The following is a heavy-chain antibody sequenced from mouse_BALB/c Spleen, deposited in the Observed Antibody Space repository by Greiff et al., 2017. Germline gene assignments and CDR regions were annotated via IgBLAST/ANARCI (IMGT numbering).Heavy chain of an antibody. D-gene: IGHD2-14*01. CDR2: ISYSGST. J-gene: IGHJ4*01. Sequence: VQLKESGPGLVKPSQSLSLTCTVTGYSITSDYAWNWIRQFPGNKLEWMGYISYSGSTSYNPSLKSRISITRDTSKNQFFLQLNSVTTEDTATYYCTRGDRYGAMDYWGQGTSVTVSS. V-gene: IGHV3-2*02. CDR3: TRGDRYGAMDY. CDR1: GYSITSDYA.